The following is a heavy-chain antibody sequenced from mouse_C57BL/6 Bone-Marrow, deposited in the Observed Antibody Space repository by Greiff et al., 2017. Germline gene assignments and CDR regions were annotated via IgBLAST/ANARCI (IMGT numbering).Heavy chain of an antibody. D-gene: IGHD2-5*01. CDR1: GYTFTSYW. J-gene: IGHJ3*01. CDR3: ARWDYSNPFAY. V-gene: IGHV1-7*01. Sequence: VQLQQSGAELAKPGASVKLSCKASGYTFTSYWMHWVKQRPGQGLEWIGYINPSSGYTKYNQKFKDKATLTADKSSSPAYMQLSSLTYEDCAVYYCARWDYSNPFAYWGQGTLVTVSA. CDR2: INPSSGYT.